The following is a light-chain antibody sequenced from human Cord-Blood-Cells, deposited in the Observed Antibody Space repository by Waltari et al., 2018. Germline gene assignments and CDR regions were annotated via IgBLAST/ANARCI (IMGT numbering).Light chain of an antibody. Sequence: QSALTQPASVSGSPGQSITISCTGTSSDVGGYNYVSWYQQHPGKAPKLMIYDVSNPPSGVSNRFSGSKSVNTASLTISGLQAEDEADYYCSSYTSSSTLVFGGGTKLTVL. CDR1: SSDVGGYNY. CDR3: SSYTSSSTLV. J-gene: IGLJ3*02. CDR2: DVS. V-gene: IGLV2-14*03.